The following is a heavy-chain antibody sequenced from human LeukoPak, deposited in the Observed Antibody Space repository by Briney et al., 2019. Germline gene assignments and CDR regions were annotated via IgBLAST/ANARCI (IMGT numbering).Heavy chain of an antibody. Sequence: GESLKISCQGPGYSFITYWIAWVRQTPGKGLEWMGIIYPGDSDTKYSPSFEGQVTISVDKSINTAYLQWASLKASDTAIYYCARRSTIFYGMDVWGQGTAVAVS. V-gene: IGHV5-51*01. J-gene: IGHJ6*02. CDR2: IYPGDSDT. D-gene: IGHD3-3*01. CDR1: GYSFITYW. CDR3: ARRSTIFYGMDV.